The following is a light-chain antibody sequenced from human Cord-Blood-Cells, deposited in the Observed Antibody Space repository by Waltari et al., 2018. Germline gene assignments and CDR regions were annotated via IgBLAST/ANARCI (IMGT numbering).Light chain of an antibody. CDR1: SSDVGRYNL. V-gene: IGLV2-14*02. CDR2: EGS. Sequence: QSALTQPASVSGSPGQSITISCTGTSSDVGRYNLVSWYQQHPGKAPNLMIYEGSKRPSGVSNRFSGSKSGNTASLTISGLQAEDEADYYCSSYTSSSTWVFGGGTKLTVL. J-gene: IGLJ3*02. CDR3: SSYTSSSTWV.